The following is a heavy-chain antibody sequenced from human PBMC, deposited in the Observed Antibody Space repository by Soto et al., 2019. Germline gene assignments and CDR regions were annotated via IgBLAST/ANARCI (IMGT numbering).Heavy chain of an antibody. D-gene: IGHD2-15*01. J-gene: IGHJ4*02. CDR2: IYYSGTT. CDR3: ARDRLGYGIDY. Sequence: QVQLQQSGPGLVKPSQTLSLTCTVSGGTIITDGFYWHWIHQHPGRGLEWLGYIYYSGTTYYTPSLESRLSMSLDTSKNQFSLVLRSMTAADTAVYYCARDRLGYGIDYWGQGTLVTVSS. CDR1: GGTIITDGFY. V-gene: IGHV4-31*03.